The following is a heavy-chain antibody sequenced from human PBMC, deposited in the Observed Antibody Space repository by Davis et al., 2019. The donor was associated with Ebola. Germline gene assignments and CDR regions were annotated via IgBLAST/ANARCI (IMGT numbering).Heavy chain of an antibody. CDR2: INAANGNT. D-gene: IGHD2-21*02. J-gene: IGHJ4*02. V-gene: IGHV1-3*01. CDR3: AREWQNYYSY. Sequence: ASVKVSCKTSGYTFPSYPIHWVRQAPGQRLEWMGWINAANGNTRYSQSFQGRVTITRDTSTRTAYLEVSNLTSEDTAVYYCAREWQNYYSYWGQGTLVTVSS. CDR1: GYTFPSYP.